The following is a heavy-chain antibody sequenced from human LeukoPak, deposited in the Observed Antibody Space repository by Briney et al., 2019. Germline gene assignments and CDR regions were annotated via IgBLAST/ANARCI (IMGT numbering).Heavy chain of an antibody. D-gene: IGHD5-18*01. CDR3: ATYRQVLLPFES. CDR1: GFTFSTFA. J-gene: IGHJ4*02. V-gene: IGHV3-23*01. Sequence: GGSLRLSCAASGFTFSTFAMLWVRQPPGKGLEWVSSIFPSGGEIHYADSVRGRFTISRDNSKSILSLQMNSLRAEDTAICYCATYRQVLLPFESWGQGTLATVSS. CDR2: IFPSGGEI.